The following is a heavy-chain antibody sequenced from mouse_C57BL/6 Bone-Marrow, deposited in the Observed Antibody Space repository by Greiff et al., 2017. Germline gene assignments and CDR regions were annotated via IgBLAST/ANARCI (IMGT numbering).Heavy chain of an antibody. V-gene: IGHV1-82*01. J-gene: IGHJ4*01. D-gene: IGHD2-10*01. CDR1: GYAFSSSW. CDR2: IYPGDGDT. CDR3: ARCSYYGNYYYAMDY. Sequence: QVQLKQSGPELVKPGASVKISCKASGYAFSSSWMNWVKQRPGKGLEWIGRIYPGDGDTSYNGKFKGKATLTADKSSSTAYMQLSSLTSEDSAVYFCARCSYYGNYYYAMDYWGQGTSVTVSS.